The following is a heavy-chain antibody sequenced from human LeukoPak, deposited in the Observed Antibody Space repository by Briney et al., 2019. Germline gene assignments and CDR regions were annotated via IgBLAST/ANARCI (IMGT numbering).Heavy chain of an antibody. CDR1: GSTFTSYY. J-gene: IGHJ5*02. CDR2: INPSGGST. CDR3: ARKYCSSTSCYYNWFDP. D-gene: IGHD2-2*01. V-gene: IGHV1-46*03. Sequence: GASVKVSCKASGSTFTSYYMHWVRQAPGQGLEWMGIINPSGGSTSYAQKFQGRVTMTRDTSTSTVYMELSSLRSEDTAVYYCARKYCSSTSCYYNWFDPWGQGTLVTVSS.